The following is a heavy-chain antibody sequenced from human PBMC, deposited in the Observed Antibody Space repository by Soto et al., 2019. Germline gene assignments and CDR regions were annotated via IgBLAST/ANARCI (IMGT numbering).Heavy chain of an antibody. J-gene: IGHJ4*02. CDR2: IIPIFGTA. CDR1: GGTFSSYA. Sequence: GASVKVSCKASGGTFSSYAISWVRQAPGQGLEWMGGIIPIFGTANYAQKFQGRVTITADESTSTAYMELSSLRSEDTAVYYCASYSSGSPPHDYWGQGTLVPVSS. V-gene: IGHV1-69*13. CDR3: ASYSSGSPPHDY. D-gene: IGHD6-19*01.